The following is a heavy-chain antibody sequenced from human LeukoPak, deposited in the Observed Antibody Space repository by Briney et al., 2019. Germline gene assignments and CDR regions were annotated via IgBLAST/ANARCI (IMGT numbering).Heavy chain of an antibody. V-gene: IGHV4-34*01. J-gene: IGHJ3*02. Sequence: PSETLSLTCAVYGGSFSGYSWSWIRQSPGKGLEWIGEVNHTGGITYNPSLKSRVTISIDTSKNQLSLKLSSMTAADTAVYYCARQYTFDIWGRGTMVSVFS. CDR1: GGSFSGYS. CDR2: VNHTGGI. CDR3: ARQYTFDI. D-gene: IGHD2/OR15-2a*01.